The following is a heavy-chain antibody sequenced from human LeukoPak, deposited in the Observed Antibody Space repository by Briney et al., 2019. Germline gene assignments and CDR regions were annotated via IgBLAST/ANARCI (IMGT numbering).Heavy chain of an antibody. D-gene: IGHD3-10*01. CDR3: AKDYYGSGSYRHFDY. J-gene: IGHJ4*02. CDR2: ISGSGGTT. V-gene: IGHV3-23*01. Sequence: GGSLRLSCAASGFTFSSYAMSWVRLAPGKGLEWVSVISGSGGTTYYADSVKGRFTISRDNSKNTLFLQMSSLRAEDTAVYYCAKDYYGSGSYRHFDYWGQGTLVTVSS. CDR1: GFTFSSYA.